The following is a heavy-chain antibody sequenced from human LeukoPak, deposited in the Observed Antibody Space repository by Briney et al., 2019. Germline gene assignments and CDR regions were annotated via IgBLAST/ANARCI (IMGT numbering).Heavy chain of an antibody. V-gene: IGHV3-66*01. CDR3: AKSRGIYDNSGWRTFDY. Sequence: AGGSLRLSCAASGFTVSSNYMSWVRQAPGKGLEWVSIIYSGGSTYYADSVKGRFTISRDSSKNTLYLQMNSLRTEDTAIYYCAKSRGIYDNSGWRTFDYWGQGTLVTVSS. J-gene: IGHJ4*02. D-gene: IGHD6-19*01. CDR1: GFTVSSNY. CDR2: IYSGGST.